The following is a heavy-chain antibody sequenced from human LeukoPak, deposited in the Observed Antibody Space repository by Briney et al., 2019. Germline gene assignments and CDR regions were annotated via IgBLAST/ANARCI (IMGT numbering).Heavy chain of an antibody. CDR1: GGSFSGYY. CDR2: INHSGST. Sequence: SETLSLTCAVYGGSFSGYYWSWIRQPPGKGLEWIGEINHSGSTNYNPSLKSRVTISVDTSKNQFSLKLSSVTAADTAVYYCARDCFRFDPWGQGTLVTVSS. J-gene: IGHJ5*02. CDR3: ARDCFRFDP. D-gene: IGHD2-15*01. V-gene: IGHV4-34*01.